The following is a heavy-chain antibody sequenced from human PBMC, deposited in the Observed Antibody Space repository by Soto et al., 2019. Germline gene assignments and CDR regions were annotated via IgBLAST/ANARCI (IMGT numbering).Heavy chain of an antibody. V-gene: IGHV1-18*01. CDR2: INGYNGNA. CDR1: GYTFTTYG. D-gene: IGHD3-10*01. Sequence: QVQLVQSGTEVKKPGASVTVSCKASGYTFTTYGVSWVRHAPGQGLEWLGWINGYNGNAKYAENLQGRDSMTTDTSTTTAYMELRSLRSDDTAVYYSAKIGDVPYYYYGMDVWGQGTTVTVSS. J-gene: IGHJ6*02. CDR3: AKIGDVPYYYYGMDV.